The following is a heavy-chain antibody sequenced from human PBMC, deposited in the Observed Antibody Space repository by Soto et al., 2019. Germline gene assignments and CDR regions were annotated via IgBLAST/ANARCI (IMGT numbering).Heavy chain of an antibody. CDR2: IVYSGST. D-gene: IGHD3-22*01. J-gene: IGHJ4*02. V-gene: IGHV4-31*03. CDR3: ARGRTYYDDSSGHHRKGHYFDY. CDR1: RRSIYIGSDC. Sequence: CTDSRRSIYIGSDCLTWILRNQGRGLEWVGHIVYSGSTYYNPSLQSRVTISVDTSKYQFSLKLSSVTAADTAVYYCARGRTYYDDSSGHHRKGHYFDYWGQVTRVTVST.